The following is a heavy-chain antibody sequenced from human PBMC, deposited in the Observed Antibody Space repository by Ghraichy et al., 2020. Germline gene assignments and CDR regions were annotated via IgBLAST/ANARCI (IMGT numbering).Heavy chain of an antibody. V-gene: IGHV3-7*04. CDR2: IDEDGNER. CDR3: GKDLHWNQCDH. Sequence: GESLNISCAASGFTFSQNWMIWFRQAPGKGLEWVANIDEDGNERNYVDSVKGRFTISRDNAKDSVYLQMDSLRVEDMAVYYCGKDLHWNQCDHWGQGALVTVSS. D-gene: IGHD1-1*01. J-gene: IGHJ4*02. CDR1: GFTFSQNW.